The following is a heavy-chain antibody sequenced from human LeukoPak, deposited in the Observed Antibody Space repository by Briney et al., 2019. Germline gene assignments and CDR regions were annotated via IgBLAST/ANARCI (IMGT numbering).Heavy chain of an antibody. Sequence: GGSLRLSCAASGFTFSSYGMHWVRQAPGKGLEWVAVISYDGSNKYYADSVKGRFTVSRDNSKNTLYLQMNSLRAEDTAVYYCAKGGVAAIFDYWGQGTLVTVSP. J-gene: IGHJ4*02. CDR2: ISYDGSNK. CDR1: GFTFSSYG. CDR3: AKGGVAAIFDY. D-gene: IGHD2-15*01. V-gene: IGHV3-30*18.